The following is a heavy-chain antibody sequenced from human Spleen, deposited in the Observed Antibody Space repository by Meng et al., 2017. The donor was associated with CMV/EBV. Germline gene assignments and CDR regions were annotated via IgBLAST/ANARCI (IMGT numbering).Heavy chain of an antibody. CDR3: AKRKSDAFDI. V-gene: IGHV5-51*01. J-gene: IGHJ3*02. CDR1: GYSFTSYW. Sequence: KVSCKGSGYSFTSYWIGWVRQMPGKGLEWMGIICPGDSDTRYSPSFQGQVTISADKSISTTYLQWSSLKASDTAMYYCAKRKSDAFDIWGQGTMVTVSS. CDR2: ICPGDSDT.